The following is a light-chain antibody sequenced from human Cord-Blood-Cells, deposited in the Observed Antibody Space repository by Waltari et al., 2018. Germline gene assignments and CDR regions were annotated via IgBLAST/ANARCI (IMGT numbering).Light chain of an antibody. Sequence: QSALTQPRSVSGSPGQSVTISCTGTSSDVGGYHYVSWYQQHPGKAPKLMIYDVSKRPSGVPDRFSGSKSGNTASLTISGLQAEDEADYYCCSYAGSYSYVIGTGTKVTVL. CDR2: DVS. CDR1: SSDVGGYHY. J-gene: IGLJ1*01. CDR3: CSYAGSYSYV. V-gene: IGLV2-11*01.